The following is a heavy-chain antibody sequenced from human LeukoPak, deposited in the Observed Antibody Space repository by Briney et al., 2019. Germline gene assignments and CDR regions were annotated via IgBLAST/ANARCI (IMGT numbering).Heavy chain of an antibody. V-gene: IGHV4-30-2*01. CDR2: IYHSGST. D-gene: IGHD3-10*01. Sequence: SETLSLTCAVSGGSISSGGYSWSWIRQPPGKGLEWIGYIYHSGSTYYNPSLKSRVTISVDRSKNQFSLKLSSVTAADTAVYYCARVAAMVRGVPSDYYGMDVWGQGTTVTVSS. CDR3: ARVAAMVRGVPSDYYGMDV. J-gene: IGHJ6*02. CDR1: GGSISSGGYS.